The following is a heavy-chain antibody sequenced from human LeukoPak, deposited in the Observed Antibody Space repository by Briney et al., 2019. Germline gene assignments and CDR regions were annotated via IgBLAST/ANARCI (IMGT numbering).Heavy chain of an antibody. J-gene: IGHJ6*02. CDR1: GGTFSSYA. CDR2: IIPIFGTA. D-gene: IGHD3-22*01. CDR3: AVPTHSYYDSSGYYPTDYYYYGMDV. Sequence: SVKVSCKASGGTFSSYAISWVRQAPGQGLEWMGGIIPIFGTANYAQKFQGRVTITADESTSTAYMELSSLRSENTAVYYCAVPTHSYYDSSGYYPTDYYYYGMDVWGQGTTVTVSS. V-gene: IGHV1-69*13.